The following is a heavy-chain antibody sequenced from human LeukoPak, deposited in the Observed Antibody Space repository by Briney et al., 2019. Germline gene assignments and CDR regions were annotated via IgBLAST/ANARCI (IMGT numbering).Heavy chain of an antibody. CDR2: INPNSGGT. J-gene: IGHJ4*02. V-gene: IGHV1-2*02. CDR3: ERALSRQLRDYLVFGY. CDR1: GYTFTGYY. Sequence: GASVKVSCKASGYTFTGYYMHWVRQAPGQGLEWMGWINPNSGGTNYAQKFQGRVTMTRDTSISTAYMELSRLRSDDTAVYYCERALSRQLRDYLVFGYWGQGTLVTVSS. D-gene: IGHD1-1*01.